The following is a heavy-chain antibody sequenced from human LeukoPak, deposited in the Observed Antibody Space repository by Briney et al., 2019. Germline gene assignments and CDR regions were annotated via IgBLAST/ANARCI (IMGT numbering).Heavy chain of an antibody. D-gene: IGHD1-14*01. J-gene: IGHJ4*02. Sequence: GGSLRLSCAASGFTFGTYSMNWVRQAPGKGLEWVSSISTSISYIYYADSVKGRFTISRDNAKNSLYLQMNSLRAEDTAVYYCARRTTLDYWGQGTLVTVSS. CDR3: ARRTTLDY. CDR1: GFTFGTYS. CDR2: ISTSISYI. V-gene: IGHV3-21*01.